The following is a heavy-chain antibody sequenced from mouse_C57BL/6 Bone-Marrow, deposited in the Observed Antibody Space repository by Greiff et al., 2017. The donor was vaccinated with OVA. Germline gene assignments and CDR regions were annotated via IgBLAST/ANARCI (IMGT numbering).Heavy chain of an antibody. J-gene: IGHJ3*01. CDR3: ARMDYYGSRRAWFAY. Sequence: VQLQQSGPGLVQPSQSLSITCTVSGFSLTSYGVHWVRQSPGKGLEWLGVIWSGGSTDYNAAFISRLSISKDNSKSQVFFKMNSLQADDTAIYYCARMDYYGSRRAWFAYWGQGTLVTVSA. V-gene: IGHV2-2*01. CDR2: IWSGGST. CDR1: GFSLTSYG. D-gene: IGHD1-1*01.